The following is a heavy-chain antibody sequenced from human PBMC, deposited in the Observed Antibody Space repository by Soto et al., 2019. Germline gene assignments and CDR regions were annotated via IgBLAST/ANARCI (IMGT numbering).Heavy chain of an antibody. CDR2: INAGNGNT. D-gene: IGHD6-25*01. CDR1: GYTFTSYA. CDR3: ERDVAAANP. J-gene: IGHJ5*02. V-gene: IGHV1-3*01. Sequence: DSVKVSCKASGYTFTSYAMHWVRQAPGQRLEWMGWINAGNGNTKYSQKFQGRVTITRDTSASTAYMELSRLRSEDTAVYYCERDVAAANPCRQQNLVTVSP.